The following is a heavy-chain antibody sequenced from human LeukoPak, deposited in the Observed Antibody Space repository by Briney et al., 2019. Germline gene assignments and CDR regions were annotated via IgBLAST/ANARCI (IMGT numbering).Heavy chain of an antibody. D-gene: IGHD3-3*01. J-gene: IGHJ4*02. V-gene: IGHV3-15*01. CDR1: GCTFSNVS. Sequence: GGSLRLSCAASGCTFSNVSISWVRQAPGEGLEWIGRIKKMIERGTTEYTAPVKGRFTIARDDSKNTIYLQMNSLTTKDTAVYYCTRRIITTSDFWGQGTLVTVSS. CDR2: IKKMIERGTT. CDR3: TRRIITTSDF.